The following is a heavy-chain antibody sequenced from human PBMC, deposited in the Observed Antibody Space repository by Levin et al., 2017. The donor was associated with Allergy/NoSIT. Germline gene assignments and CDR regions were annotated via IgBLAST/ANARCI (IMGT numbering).Heavy chain of an antibody. CDR1: GGALSSSSHF. D-gene: IGHD5-18*01. CDR3: SRRLETAMAPYYSDY. CDR2: MHYGGTA. V-gene: IGHV4-39*07. J-gene: IGHJ4*02. Sequence: SETLSLTCSVSGGALSSSSHFWGWVRQSPGKGLQWIGSMHYGGTAYYTPSLKSRVTISMDTSKNQFSLRLTSVTAADTPIYSCSRRLETAMAPYYSDYWGQGTLVTVSS.